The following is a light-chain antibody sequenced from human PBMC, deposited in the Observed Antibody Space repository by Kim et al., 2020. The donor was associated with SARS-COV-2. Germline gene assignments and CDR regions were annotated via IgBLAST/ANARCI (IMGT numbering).Light chain of an antibody. V-gene: IGLV3-1*01. CDR2: QDS. CDR3: QAWDSSTEV. J-gene: IGLJ1*01. CDR1: KLGDKY. Sequence: VSPGQTASITCSGDKLGDKYACWYQQKPGQAPVLVIYQDSKRHSGIPERFSGSNAGNTATLTISGTQAMDEADYYCQAWDSSTEVFGTGTKVTVL.